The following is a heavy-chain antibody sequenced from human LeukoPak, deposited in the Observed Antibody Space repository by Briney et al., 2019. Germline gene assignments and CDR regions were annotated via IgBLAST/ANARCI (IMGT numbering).Heavy chain of an antibody. J-gene: IGHJ4*02. V-gene: IGHV1-18*01. D-gene: IGHD3-9*01. Sequence: ASVKVSCKASGYTFTSYGISWVRQAPGQGLEWMGWISAYNGNTNYAQKLQGRVTMTTGTSTSTAYMELRSLRSDDTAVYYCARTPRYFDWLSLGDYFDYWGQGALVTVSS. CDR3: ARTPRYFDWLSLGDYFDY. CDR2: ISAYNGNT. CDR1: GYTFTSYG.